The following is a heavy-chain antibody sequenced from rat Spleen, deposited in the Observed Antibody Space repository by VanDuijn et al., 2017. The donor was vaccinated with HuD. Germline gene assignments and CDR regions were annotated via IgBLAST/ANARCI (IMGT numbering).Heavy chain of an antibody. V-gene: IGHV5-29*01. J-gene: IGHJ2*01. Sequence: EVQLVESGGGLVQPGGTLKLSCAASGITFSNYAMAWVRQAPTKGLEWVATINFDGSRTYYRDSVKGRFTFSRDNAKSTLYLQMDSLRSEDTATYYFTRDWNYYSSLDYWGQGVMVTVSS. CDR1: GITFSNYA. CDR2: INFDGSRT. CDR3: TRDWNYYSSLDY. D-gene: IGHD1-2*01.